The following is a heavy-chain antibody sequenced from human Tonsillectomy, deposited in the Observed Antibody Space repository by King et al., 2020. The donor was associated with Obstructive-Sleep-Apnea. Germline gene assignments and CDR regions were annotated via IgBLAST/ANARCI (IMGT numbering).Heavy chain of an antibody. CDR2: VKSKTDAETR. Sequence: VQLVESGGGLIKPGGSLTLSCAASGFTFSKVWMSWVRQAPGKGLEWVGRVKSKTDAETRDYAAPVKGRFTISRDGLKDPLFLQMNSRKVDDTAVSYCATEGGWLHSGSPQFESWGQGTLVTVSS. J-gene: IGHJ4*02. CDR3: ATEGGWLHSGSPQFES. CDR1: GFTFSKVW. D-gene: IGHD5-12*01. V-gene: IGHV3-15*01.